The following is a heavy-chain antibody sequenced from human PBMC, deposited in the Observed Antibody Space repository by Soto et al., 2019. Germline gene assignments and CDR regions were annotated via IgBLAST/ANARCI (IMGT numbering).Heavy chain of an antibody. J-gene: IGHJ6*02. CDR1: GFTFSSYA. V-gene: IGHV3-23*01. CDR2: ISGSGGST. D-gene: IGHD3-3*01. CDR3: TKEAQTAPDYDFWIGYLFPPDYGLEV. Sequence: GGSLRLSCAASGFTFSSYAMSWVRQAPGKGLEWVSAISGSGGSTYYADSVKGRFTISRDKSKNTLYLQMNSLRAEDTAVYYCTKEAQTAPDYDFWIGYLFPPDYGLEVWGQGTTVTVSS.